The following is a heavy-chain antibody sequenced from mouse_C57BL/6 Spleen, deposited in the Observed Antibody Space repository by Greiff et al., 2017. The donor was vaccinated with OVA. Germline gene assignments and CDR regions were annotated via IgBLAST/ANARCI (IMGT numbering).Heavy chain of an antibody. CDR2: ISYDGSN. D-gene: IGHD1-1*01. J-gene: IGHJ2*01. Sequence: VQLQQSGPGLVKPSQSLSLTCSVTGYSITSGYYWNWIRQFPGNKLEWMGYISYDGSNNYNPSLKNRISITRDTSKNQFFLKLNSVTTEDTATYYCARSYYGSSSLDYWGQGTTLTVSS. V-gene: IGHV3-6*01. CDR1: GYSITSGYY. CDR3: ARSYYGSSSLDY.